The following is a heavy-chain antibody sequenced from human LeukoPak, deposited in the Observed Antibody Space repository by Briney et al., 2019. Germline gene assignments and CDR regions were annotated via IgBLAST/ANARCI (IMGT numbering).Heavy chain of an antibody. D-gene: IGHD3/OR15-3a*01. Sequence: GGSLRLSCAASGFTFSSYAMHWVRQAPGKGLEWVAVISYDGSNKYYGDSVKGRFTISRDNSKNTVYLQMNSLRAEDTAVYYCAKDGLLLNIYDHYYYYMDVWGKGTTVTVSS. J-gene: IGHJ6*03. V-gene: IGHV3-30-3*01. CDR3: AKDGLLLNIYDHYYYYMDV. CDR1: GFTFSSYA. CDR2: ISYDGSNK.